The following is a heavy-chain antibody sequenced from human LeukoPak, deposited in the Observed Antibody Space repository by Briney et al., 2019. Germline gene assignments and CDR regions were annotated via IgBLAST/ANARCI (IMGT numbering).Heavy chain of an antibody. CDR3: AKDGNGYNFNIRGHFDY. Sequence: PGGSLRLSCTASGFTFGDYAMSWFRQAPGKGLEWVSAISGSGGSTYYADSVKGRFTISRDNSKNTLYLQMNSLRAEDTAVYYCAKDGNGYNFNIRGHFDYWGQGTLVTVSS. D-gene: IGHD5-12*01. CDR2: ISGSGGST. J-gene: IGHJ4*02. V-gene: IGHV3-23*01. CDR1: GFTFGDYA.